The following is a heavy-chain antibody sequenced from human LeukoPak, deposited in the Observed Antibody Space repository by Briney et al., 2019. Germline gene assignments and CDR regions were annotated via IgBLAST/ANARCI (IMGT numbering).Heavy chain of an antibody. CDR2: IRYDGSNK. CDR1: GFTFSSYG. CDR3: AKGGGYEAQYYYYYLDV. J-gene: IGHJ6*03. D-gene: IGHD5-12*01. V-gene: IGHV3-30*02. Sequence: GGSLRLSCAASGFTFSSYGMHWVRQAPGKGLEWVAFIRYDGSNKYYADSVKGRFTISRDNSKNTLYLQMKSLRAEDTAVYYCAKGGGYEAQYYYYYLDVWGKGTTVTIS.